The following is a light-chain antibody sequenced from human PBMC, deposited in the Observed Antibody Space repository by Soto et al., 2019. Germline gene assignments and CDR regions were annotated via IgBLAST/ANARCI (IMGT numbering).Light chain of an antibody. J-gene: IGKJ5*01. Sequence: EIVLTQSPGTLSLSPGERATLSCRASQSVSSNYLAWYQQKPGQAPSLLIYDASSRATGIPDRFSGSRSGTDFTLTISRLEPEDFAMYYCQQYGSSAPITFGQGTRLEIE. CDR3: QQYGSSAPIT. CDR1: QSVSSNY. CDR2: DAS. V-gene: IGKV3-20*01.